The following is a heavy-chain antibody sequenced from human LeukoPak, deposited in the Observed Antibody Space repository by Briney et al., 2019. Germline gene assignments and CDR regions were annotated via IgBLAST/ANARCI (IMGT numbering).Heavy chain of an antibody. D-gene: IGHD3-22*01. J-gene: IGHJ3*02. CDR1: GGSISSYY. Sequence: SETLSLTCTVSGGSISSYYWSWIRQPPGKGLEWIGYIYYSGSTNYNPSLKSRVTISVDTSKNQFSLKLSSVTAADTAVYYCAGQYYYDSSGYWLRAFDIWGQGTMVTVSS. V-gene: IGHV4-59*01. CDR2: IYYSGST. CDR3: AGQYYYDSSGYWLRAFDI.